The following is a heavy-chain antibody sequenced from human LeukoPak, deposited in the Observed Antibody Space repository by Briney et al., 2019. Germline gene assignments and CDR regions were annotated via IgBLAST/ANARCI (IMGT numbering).Heavy chain of an antibody. Sequence: GGSLRLSCAAFGFTFSTYSVNWVRQAPGKGLEWVSSITSSSSYIYYADSVKGRFTFSRDNAKNSLYLQMNSLRAEDTAVYYCALLAVASDFDYWGQRALVTVSS. V-gene: IGHV3-21*01. CDR2: ITSSSSYI. CDR3: ALLAVASDFDY. D-gene: IGHD6-19*01. J-gene: IGHJ4*02. CDR1: GFTFSTYS.